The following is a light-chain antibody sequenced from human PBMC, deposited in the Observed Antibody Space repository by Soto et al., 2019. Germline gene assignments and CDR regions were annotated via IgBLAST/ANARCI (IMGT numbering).Light chain of an antibody. CDR1: SSNIGSNY. V-gene: IGLV1-47*01. J-gene: IGLJ1*01. CDR3: AAWDDSLSGLYV. Sequence: QSALTRPASASGTPGERVTISCSGSSSNIGSNYVYWYQQLPGTAPKLLIYRNNQRPSGVPDRFSGSKSGTSASLAISGLRSEDEADYYCAAWDDSLSGLYVFGTGTKVTVL. CDR2: RNN.